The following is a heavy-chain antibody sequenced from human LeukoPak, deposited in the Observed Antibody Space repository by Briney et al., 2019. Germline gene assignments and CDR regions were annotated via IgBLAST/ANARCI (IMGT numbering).Heavy chain of an antibody. J-gene: IGHJ4*02. CDR1: GYTFTGYY. D-gene: IGHD4-17*01. Sequence: ASVKVSCKASGYTFTGYYMHWVRQAPGQGLDWMGWINPHSGGTKYAQQFQGRVTMTRDTSISIAYMELFRLRSDDTAVYYCSRVGGDSGRGWDPADYWGQGTPVSVSS. CDR3: SRVGGDSGRGWDPADY. V-gene: IGHV1-2*02. CDR2: INPHSGGT.